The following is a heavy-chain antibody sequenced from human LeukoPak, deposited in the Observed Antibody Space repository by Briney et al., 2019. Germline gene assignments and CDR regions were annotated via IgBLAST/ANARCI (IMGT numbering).Heavy chain of an antibody. CDR3: AKSNGYGLLDI. J-gene: IGHJ3*02. CDR2: IFYSGST. V-gene: IGHV4-34*12. D-gene: IGHD5-18*01. Sequence: PSETLSLTCAVYGGSFSGYYWSWIRQPPGKGLEWIGNIFYSGSTYYSPSLKSRVTISLDTSRNQFSLKLNSLTAADTAVYYCAKSNGYGLLDIWGQGTMVTVSS. CDR1: GGSFSGYY.